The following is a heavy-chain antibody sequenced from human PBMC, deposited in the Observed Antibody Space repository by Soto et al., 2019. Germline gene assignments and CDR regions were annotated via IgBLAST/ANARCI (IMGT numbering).Heavy chain of an antibody. CDR3: AKDQYRSGWYGY. D-gene: IGHD6-19*01. CDR1: GFTFSSYG. CDR2: ISYDGRNK. V-gene: IGHV3-30*18. J-gene: IGHJ4*02. Sequence: QVQLVESGGGVGQPGRSLRLSCAASGFTFSSYGMHWVRQAPGKGLEWVEVISYDGRNKYYADSVKGRFTISRDNSKNTLYLQMNSLRGEDTAVYYCAKDQYRSGWYGYWGQGTLVTVSS.